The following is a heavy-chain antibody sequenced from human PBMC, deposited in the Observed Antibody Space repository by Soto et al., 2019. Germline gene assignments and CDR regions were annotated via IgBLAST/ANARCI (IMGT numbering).Heavy chain of an antibody. CDR3: ARFKAVAGTGGGAFDI. J-gene: IGHJ3*02. V-gene: IGHV1-18*01. D-gene: IGHD6-19*01. Sequence: QVQLVQSGAEVKKPGASVKVSCKASGYTFTSYGISWVRQATGQGIEWMGWISAYNGNTNYAQKLQGRVTMTTDTSTSTAYMELRSLRSDDTAVYYCARFKAVAGTGGGAFDIWGQGTMVTVSS. CDR2: ISAYNGNT. CDR1: GYTFTSYG.